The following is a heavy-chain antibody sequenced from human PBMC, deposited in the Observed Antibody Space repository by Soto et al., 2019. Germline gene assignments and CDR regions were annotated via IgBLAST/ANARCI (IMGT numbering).Heavy chain of an antibody. V-gene: IGHV3-23*01. Sequence: EVQLLESGGGLVQPGGSLRLSCAASGFTFRNYAMSWVRQAPGKGLEWVSTISGSGGSTFYADSVKGRFTISRDNSRNTLYLQMNSLRAEDTAIYLCARGDDILTGPVFDYWGQGTLVTVSS. D-gene: IGHD3-9*01. CDR1: GFTFRNYA. CDR2: ISGSGGST. CDR3: ARGDDILTGPVFDY. J-gene: IGHJ4*02.